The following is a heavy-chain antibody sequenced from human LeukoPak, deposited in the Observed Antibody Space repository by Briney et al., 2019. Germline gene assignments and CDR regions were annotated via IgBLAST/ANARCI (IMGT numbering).Heavy chain of an antibody. Sequence: GRSLRLSCAASGFTFSSYAMHWVRQAPGKGLEWVAVISYDGSNKYYADSVKGRFTISRDNSKNTLYLQMNSLRAEDTAVYYCARDECSTSCSKGYYYYGMDVWGQGTTVTVSS. V-gene: IGHV3-30-3*01. CDR1: GFTFSSYA. CDR3: ARDECSTSCSKGYYYYGMDV. CDR2: ISYDGSNK. D-gene: IGHD2-2*01. J-gene: IGHJ6*02.